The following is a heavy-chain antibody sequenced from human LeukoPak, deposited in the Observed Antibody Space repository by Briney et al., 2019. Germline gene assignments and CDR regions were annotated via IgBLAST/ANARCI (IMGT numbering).Heavy chain of an antibody. CDR2: IIPIFGTA. Sequence: SVKVSCKASGGTFSSYAISWVRQAPGQGLEWMGGIIPIFGTANYAQKFQGRVTITTDESTSTAYMELSSLRSEDTAVYYCARVGIEVTTNDYWGQGTLVTVSS. CDR3: ARVGIEVTTNDY. CDR1: GGTFSSYA. J-gene: IGHJ4*02. V-gene: IGHV1-69*05. D-gene: IGHD4-17*01.